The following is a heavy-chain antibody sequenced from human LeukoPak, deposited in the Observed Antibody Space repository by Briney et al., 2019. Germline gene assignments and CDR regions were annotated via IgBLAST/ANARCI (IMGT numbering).Heavy chain of an antibody. D-gene: IGHD1-26*01. Sequence: SETLSLTCTVSGGSISSGGYSWSWIRQPPGKGLEWIGYIYHSGSTYYNPSLKSRVTISVDRSKNQFSLKLSSVTAADTAVYYCARTYPNSGSVDYWGQGTLVTVSS. CDR3: ARTYPNSGSVDY. J-gene: IGHJ4*02. V-gene: IGHV4-30-2*01. CDR1: GGSISSGGYS. CDR2: IYHSGST.